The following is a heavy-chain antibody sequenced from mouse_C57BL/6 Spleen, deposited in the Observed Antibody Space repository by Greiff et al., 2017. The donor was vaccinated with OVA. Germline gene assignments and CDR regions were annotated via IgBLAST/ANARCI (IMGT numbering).Heavy chain of an antibody. J-gene: IGHJ2*01. Sequence: QVQLQQPGAELVKPGASVKVSCKASGYTFTSYWMHWVKQRPGQGLEWIGRIHPSDSDTNYNQKFKGKATLTVDKSSSTAYMQLSSLTSEDSAVYYCAAQTAQRYFDYWGQGTTLTVSS. CDR1: GYTFTSYW. CDR2: IHPSDSDT. V-gene: IGHV1-74*01. CDR3: AAQTAQRYFDY. D-gene: IGHD3-2*02.